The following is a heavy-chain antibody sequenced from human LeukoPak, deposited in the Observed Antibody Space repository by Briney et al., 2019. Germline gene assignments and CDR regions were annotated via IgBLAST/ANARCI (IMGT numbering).Heavy chain of an antibody. Sequence: GGSLRLSCAASGFTFSSYSMNWVRQAPGKGLEWVSSISSSSSYIYYADSVKGRFTISRDKAKNSLYLQMKSLRAQDTAVYYCARGPMRGNYGDRDYWGQGTLVTVSS. J-gene: IGHJ4*02. CDR3: ARGPMRGNYGDRDY. CDR2: ISSSSSYI. D-gene: IGHD4-17*01. CDR1: GFTFSSYS. V-gene: IGHV3-21*01.